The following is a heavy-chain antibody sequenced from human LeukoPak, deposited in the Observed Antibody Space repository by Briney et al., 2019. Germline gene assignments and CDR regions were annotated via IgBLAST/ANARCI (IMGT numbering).Heavy chain of an antibody. V-gene: IGHV3-11*01. CDR2: ISSSGSTI. J-gene: IGHJ3*01. CDR1: GFAFSDYY. CDR3: ARETYPRNDAFDV. Sequence: GGSLRLSCAASGFAFSDYYMSWIRQAPGKGLEWVSYISSSGSTIYYADSVKGRFTISRDNAKNSPYLQMNSLRAEDTAVYYCARETYPRNDAFDVWGQGTMVTVSS.